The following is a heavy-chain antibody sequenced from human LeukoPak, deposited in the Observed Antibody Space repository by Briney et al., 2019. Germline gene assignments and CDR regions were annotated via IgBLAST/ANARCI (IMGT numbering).Heavy chain of an antibody. Sequence: ASETLSLTCAVYGGSFSGYYWSWIRQPPGKGLEWIGEINHSGSTNYNPSLKSRVTISVDTSKNQFSLKLSSVTAADTAVYYCARGRYYDYVWGSYRPGRYGMDVWGQGTTVTVSS. CDR3: ARGRYYDYVWGSYRPGRYGMDV. V-gene: IGHV4-34*01. CDR2: INHSGST. J-gene: IGHJ6*02. CDR1: GGSFSGYY. D-gene: IGHD3-16*02.